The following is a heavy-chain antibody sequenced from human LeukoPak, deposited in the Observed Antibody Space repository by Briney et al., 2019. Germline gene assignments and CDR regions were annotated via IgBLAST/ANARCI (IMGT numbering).Heavy chain of an antibody. D-gene: IGHD3-10*01. J-gene: IGHJ3*02. Sequence: SETLSLTCTVSGGSISSSSYYWGWIRQPPGKGLEWIGSIYYSGSTYYNPSLKSRVTISVDTSKNQFSLKLSSVTAADTAVYYCARAKTTNMVRGVIYAFDIWGQGTMVTVSS. CDR2: IYYSGST. V-gene: IGHV4-39*07. CDR3: ARAKTTNMVRGVIYAFDI. CDR1: GGSISSSSYY.